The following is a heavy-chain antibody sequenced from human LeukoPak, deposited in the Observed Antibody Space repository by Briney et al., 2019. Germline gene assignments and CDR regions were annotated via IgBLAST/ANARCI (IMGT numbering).Heavy chain of an antibody. Sequence: ASVKVSCKASGYTFTGHFIHWMRQAPGQGLEWMGWINPNSGGTNYAQKFQGRVTMTRDTSISTAYMELSSLRSDDTAVYYCARVKSESGVATTWREVDYWGQGTLVSVSS. CDR2: INPNSGGT. D-gene: IGHD5-12*01. V-gene: IGHV1-2*02. CDR3: ARVKSESGVATTWREVDY. J-gene: IGHJ4*02. CDR1: GYTFTGHF.